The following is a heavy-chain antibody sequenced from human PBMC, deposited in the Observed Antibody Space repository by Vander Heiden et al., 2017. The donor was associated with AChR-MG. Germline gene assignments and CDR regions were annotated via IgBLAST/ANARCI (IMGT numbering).Heavy chain of an antibody. D-gene: IGHD3-3*01. Sequence: QLQLPPGGAGRLRPAASRPPTGPLHGGSFSGYYRCCPRRPPGKGLEWIGEINQSGRTNYDPSRKYRVTITVDTSKNQFSLKLSAVTAADTAVYYCARVCGMYYDFWSGYAASKARARNWFDPWGQGTLVTVSS. V-gene: IGHV4-34*01. CDR1: GGSFSGYY. CDR2: INQSGRT. CDR3: ARVCGMYYDFWSGYAASKARARNWFDP. J-gene: IGHJ5*02.